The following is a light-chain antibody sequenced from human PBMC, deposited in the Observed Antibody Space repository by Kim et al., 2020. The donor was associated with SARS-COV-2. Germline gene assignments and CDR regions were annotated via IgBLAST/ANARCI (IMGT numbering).Light chain of an antibody. Sequence: EIVLTQSPATLSLSPGERATLSCRASQSVSSYLAWYQQKPGQAPRLLIYDASNRATGIPARFSGSGSGTDFTLTISSLEPEDFAVYYCQKSGNRTGGVTLGAGTKVEIK. CDR3: QKSGNRTGGVT. CDR2: DAS. V-gene: IGKV3-11*01. J-gene: IGKJ4*01. CDR1: QSVSSY.